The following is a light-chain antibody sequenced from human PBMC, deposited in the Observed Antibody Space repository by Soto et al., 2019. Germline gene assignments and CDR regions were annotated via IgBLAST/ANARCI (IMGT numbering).Light chain of an antibody. CDR1: ESVSSSY. J-gene: IGKJ3*01. V-gene: IGKV3-20*01. CDR3: QHYGSSVFT. Sequence: EIVLTQSPGTLSLSPGERATLSCRASESVSSSYLAWYQQKPGQAPRLLIYGASNRATGIPDRFSGSGSGTDFTLTISRLEPEDFPVYYCQHYGSSVFTFGPGTKVDVK. CDR2: GAS.